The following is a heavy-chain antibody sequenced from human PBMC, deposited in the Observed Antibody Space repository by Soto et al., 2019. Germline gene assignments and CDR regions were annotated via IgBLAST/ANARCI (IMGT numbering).Heavy chain of an antibody. V-gene: IGHV4-30-2*01. D-gene: IGHD6-6*01. CDR3: ARGSSSYYDYGMDV. CDR1: GDSISRGGYS. J-gene: IGHJ6*02. Sequence: SETLSLTCAVSGDSISRGGYSWTWIRQPPGKALEWIGNIYDSGSTSYNPSLKSRVTISVDTSKNQFSLRLTSVTAADTAVYSCARGSSSYYDYGMDVWGQGTTVTVSS. CDR2: IYDSGST.